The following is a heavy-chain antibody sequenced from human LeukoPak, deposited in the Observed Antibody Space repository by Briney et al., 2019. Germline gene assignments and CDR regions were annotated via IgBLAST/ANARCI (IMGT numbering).Heavy chain of an antibody. Sequence: GGSLRLSCSAPGFTFSSYGMHWVRQAPAKGLEWVAGIPYDGSNKYYADSVKGRFTISRDNSKNTLYLQMNSLRAEDTAVYYCAKMNYGGDSVDWYFDLWGRGTLVTVSS. J-gene: IGHJ2*01. CDR1: GFTFSSYG. D-gene: IGHD4-23*01. CDR3: AKMNYGGDSVDWYFDL. CDR2: IPYDGSNK. V-gene: IGHV3-30*18.